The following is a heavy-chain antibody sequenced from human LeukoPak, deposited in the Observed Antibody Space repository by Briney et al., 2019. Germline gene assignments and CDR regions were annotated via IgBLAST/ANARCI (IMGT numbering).Heavy chain of an antibody. J-gene: IGHJ4*02. D-gene: IGHD1-1*01. CDR1: GFTFSSYA. CDR2: ISHDGSDK. V-gene: IGHV3-30-3*01. Sequence: QTGGSLRLSCAASGFTFSSYAMHWVRQAPGKGLEWVAVISHDGSDKHYTDSVKGRITISRDNSRNTLYLQMNSLRAEDTAVYYCAREPGPGYFDYWGQGTLVTVSS. CDR3: AREPGPGYFDY.